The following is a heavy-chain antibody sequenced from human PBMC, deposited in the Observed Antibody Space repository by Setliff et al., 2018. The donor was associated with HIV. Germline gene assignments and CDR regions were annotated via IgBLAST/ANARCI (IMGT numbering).Heavy chain of an antibody. CDR2: ITHSGST. J-gene: IGHJ3*02. V-gene: IGHV4-34*01. CDR3: ARGQGITMIVVVILEGLDI. Sequence: KASETLSLTCAVYGGSFSGYYWSWIRQPPGKGLEWIGEITHSGSTYYNPSLKSRVTISVDTSKNQFSLKLSSVTAADTAVYYCARGQGITMIVVVILEGLDIWGQGTMVTVSS. CDR1: GGSFSGYY. D-gene: IGHD3-22*01.